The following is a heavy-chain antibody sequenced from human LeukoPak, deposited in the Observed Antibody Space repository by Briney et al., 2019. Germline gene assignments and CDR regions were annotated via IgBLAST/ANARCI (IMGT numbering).Heavy chain of an antibody. CDR1: GFTFSSYN. CDR3: ARVGGDLYFDY. CDR2: ISSSSSYI. V-gene: IGHV3-21*01. D-gene: IGHD2-21*02. Sequence: GGSLRLSCAASGFTFSSYNMNWVRQAPGKGLEWVSSISSSSSYIYYADSVKGRFTISRDNAKNSLYLQMNSLRAEDTAVYYCARVGGDLYFDYWGQGTLVTVSS. J-gene: IGHJ4*02.